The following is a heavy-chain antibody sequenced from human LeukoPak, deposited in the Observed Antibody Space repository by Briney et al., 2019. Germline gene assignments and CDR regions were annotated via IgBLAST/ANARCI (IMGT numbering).Heavy chain of an antibody. CDR2: IYYSGST. D-gene: IGHD2-15*01. CDR1: GGSISSYY. V-gene: IGHV4-59*01. Sequence: SETLSLTCTVSGGSISSYYWSWIRQPPGKGLEWIGYIYYSGSTNYNPSPKSRVTISVDTSKNQFSLKLSSVTAAGTAVYYCARFPIWAGGKGEAFDIWGQGTMVTVSS. CDR3: ARFPIWAGGKGEAFDI. J-gene: IGHJ3*02.